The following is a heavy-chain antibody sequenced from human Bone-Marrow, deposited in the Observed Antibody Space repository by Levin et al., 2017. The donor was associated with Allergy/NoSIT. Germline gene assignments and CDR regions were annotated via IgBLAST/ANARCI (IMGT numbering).Heavy chain of an antibody. Sequence: GESLKISCAASGFTFSSYAMSWVRQAPGKGLEWVSAISGSGGSTYYADSVKGRFTISRDNSKNTLYLQMNSLRAEDTAVYYCAKDPVYSSSWSYYYGMDVWGQGTTVTVSS. V-gene: IGHV3-23*01. CDR3: AKDPVYSSSWSYYYGMDV. J-gene: IGHJ6*02. D-gene: IGHD6-13*01. CDR2: ISGSGGST. CDR1: GFTFSSYA.